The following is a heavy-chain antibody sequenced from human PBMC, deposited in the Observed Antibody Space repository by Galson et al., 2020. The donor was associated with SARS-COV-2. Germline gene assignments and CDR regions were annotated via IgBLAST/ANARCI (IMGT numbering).Heavy chain of an antibody. D-gene: IGHD3-10*01. J-gene: IGHJ4*02. CDR1: GGSINIYY. CDR2: LYYGGKT. CDR3: ARLPVVWGVDD. Sequence: ASETLSLTCTVSGGSINIYYWSWIRQPPGKGLEWIGYLYYGGKTNYNPSLGSRVAISVDTSKSQFSLTLKSVTAADTAVYYCARLPVVWGVDDWGQGILVTVAS. V-gene: IGHV4-59*01.